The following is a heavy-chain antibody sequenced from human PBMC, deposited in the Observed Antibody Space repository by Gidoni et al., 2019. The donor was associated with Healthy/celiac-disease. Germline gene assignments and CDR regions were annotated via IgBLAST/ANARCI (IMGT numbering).Heavy chain of an antibody. Sequence: EVQLLESGGGLVQPGWSLRLSCAASGFTFSSYAMSWVRQAPGKGLEWASAISGSGGSTYYADSVKGRFTISRDNSKNTLYLQMNSLRAEDTAVYYCAKERYSSSSWGDYFDYWGQGTLVTVSS. CDR2: ISGSGGST. CDR3: AKERYSSSSWGDYFDY. D-gene: IGHD6-13*01. CDR1: GFTFSSYA. J-gene: IGHJ4*02. V-gene: IGHV3-23*01.